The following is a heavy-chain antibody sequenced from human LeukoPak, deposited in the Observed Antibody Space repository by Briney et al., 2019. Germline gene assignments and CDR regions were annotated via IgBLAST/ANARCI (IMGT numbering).Heavy chain of an antibody. CDR1: GFTFSSYG. J-gene: IGHJ4*02. CDR3: AQGQTTTGWYYFAY. CDR2: ISYDGGSQ. D-gene: IGHD4-11*01. Sequence: PGGSLRLSCAASGFTFSSYGMHWVRQAPGKGLEWVAVISYDGGSQKYVDSVKGRFTISRDNSKNTLDLQMNSLRAEDTAVYYCAQGQTTTGWYYFAYWGQGTLVIVSS. V-gene: IGHV3-30*18.